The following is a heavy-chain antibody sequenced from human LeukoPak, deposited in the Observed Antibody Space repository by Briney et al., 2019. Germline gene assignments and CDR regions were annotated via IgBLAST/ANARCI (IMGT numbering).Heavy chain of an antibody. Sequence: SQTLPLTCAISGDSVSSTSAAWNWIRQSPSRGLEWLGRTYFRSKWLNQYALSVKSRITVNSDTSRNQFSLQLNSVTPEDAAVYYCARGGNYSFDPWGQGTLVTVSS. CDR2: TYFRSKWLN. D-gene: IGHD1-26*01. CDR3: ARGGNYSFDP. CDR1: GDSVSSTSAA. V-gene: IGHV6-1*01. J-gene: IGHJ5*02.